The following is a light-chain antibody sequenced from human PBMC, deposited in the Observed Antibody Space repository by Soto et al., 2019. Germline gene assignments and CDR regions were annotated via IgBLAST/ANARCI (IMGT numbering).Light chain of an antibody. CDR2: GAS. CDR3: QQYGRSKRWT. Sequence: EVVLTQFPGTLSLSPGERATLSCRASQTITGTYLAWYQQKPRQAPRLLIHGASTRATGIPDRFSGGGTGTDFNLNISRVEPEDFAMYYCQQYGRSKRWTFGQGTKVEVK. CDR1: QTITGTY. J-gene: IGKJ1*01. V-gene: IGKV3-20*01.